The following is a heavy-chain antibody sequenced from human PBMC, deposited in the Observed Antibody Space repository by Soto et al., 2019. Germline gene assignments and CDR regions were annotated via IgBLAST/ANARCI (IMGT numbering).Heavy chain of an antibody. CDR1: SGSLSGYY. J-gene: IGHJ4*02. D-gene: IGHD6-6*01. V-gene: IGHV4-34*01. Sequence: PSETLSLTCPIYSGSLSGYYWSWIRQPPGKGLEWIGEISQSGNTNYSPSLKSRVSISIDTSKKQFSLNLASVSAADTAVHYCARAPKVSGSSQTRPDFWGQGTLVTAPQ. CDR3: ARAPKVSGSSQTRPDF. CDR2: ISQSGNT.